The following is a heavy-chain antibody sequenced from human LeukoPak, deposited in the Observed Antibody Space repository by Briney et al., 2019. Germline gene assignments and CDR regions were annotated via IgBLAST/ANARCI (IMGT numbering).Heavy chain of an antibody. CDR2: IYYSGST. V-gene: IGHV4-31*03. CDR1: GCSISSGGYY. Sequence: SETLSLTCTVSGCSISSGGYYWRWIRQHPGKGLEWIGYIYYSGSTYYNPSLKSRVTISVDTSKNQFSLKLSSVTAADTAVYYCASWSPSSSSGFDYWGQGTLVTVSS. J-gene: IGHJ4*02. D-gene: IGHD6-6*01. CDR3: ASWSPSSSSGFDY.